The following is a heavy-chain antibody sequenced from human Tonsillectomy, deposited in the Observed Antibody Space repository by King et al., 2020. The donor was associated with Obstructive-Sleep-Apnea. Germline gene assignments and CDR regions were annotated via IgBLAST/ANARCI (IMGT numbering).Heavy chain of an antibody. CDR1: GYSFTSYW. Sequence: QLVQSGAEVKKPGESLKISCKGSGYSFTSYWIGWVRQMPGKGLEWMGIIYPGDSDTRYSPSFQGQVTISADKSISTAYLQWSSLKASDTAMYYCAKAGYCSSTSCYRNAFDIWGQGTMVTVSS. J-gene: IGHJ3*02. CDR2: IYPGDSDT. V-gene: IGHV5-51*01. D-gene: IGHD2-2*02. CDR3: AKAGYCSSTSCYRNAFDI.